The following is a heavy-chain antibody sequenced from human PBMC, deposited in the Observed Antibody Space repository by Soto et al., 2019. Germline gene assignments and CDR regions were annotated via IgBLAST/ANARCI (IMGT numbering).Heavy chain of an antibody. V-gene: IGHV1-18*01. J-gene: IGHJ4*02. CDR1: GYIFTNYA. CDR3: ARDNDVSTGYFFDN. CDR2: ISGYNGDTNT. Sequence: QVQLVQSGAEVRKPGASVKVSCKASGYIFTNYAISWVRQAPGQGPEWLGWISGYNGDTNTHYSQKFQGRITMTTDMSTTTAYMELRSLTSDDTAVYYCARDNDVSTGYFFDNWGQGTLVTVSS. D-gene: IGHD3-9*01.